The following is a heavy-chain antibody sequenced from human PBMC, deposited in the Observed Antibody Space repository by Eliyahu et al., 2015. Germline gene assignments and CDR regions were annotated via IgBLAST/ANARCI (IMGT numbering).Heavy chain of an antibody. J-gene: IGHJ4*02. Sequence: QLQLQESGPGLVKPSETLSLTCTVPGGSISSGDYYWGWIRQPPGKGLEWIGDMYYSGSTFYNPSLESRVTISGDTSKNQFSLKVRSVTAADTAVYYCARRGGDHTRFDSWGQETLVTVSS. V-gene: IGHV4-39*01. D-gene: IGHD2-21*02. CDR2: MYYSGST. CDR1: GGSISSGDYY. CDR3: ARRGGDHTRFDS.